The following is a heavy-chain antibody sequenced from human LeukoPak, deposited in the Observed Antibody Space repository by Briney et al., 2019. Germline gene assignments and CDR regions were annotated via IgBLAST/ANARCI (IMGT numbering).Heavy chain of an antibody. J-gene: IGHJ4*02. V-gene: IGHV3-30*01. CDR3: ARGLRLGELSLSYYFDY. D-gene: IGHD3-16*02. Sequence: PGRSLRLSCAASGFTFSSYAMHWVRQAPGKGLEWGAVISYDGSNKYYADSVKGRFTISSDNSKNTLYLQMNSLRAEDTAVYYCARGLRLGELSLSYYFDYWGQGTLVTVSS. CDR2: ISYDGSNK. CDR1: GFTFSSYA.